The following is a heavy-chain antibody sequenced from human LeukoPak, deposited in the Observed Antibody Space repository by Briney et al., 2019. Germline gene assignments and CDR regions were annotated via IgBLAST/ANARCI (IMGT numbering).Heavy chain of an antibody. J-gene: IGHJ4*02. D-gene: IGHD3-22*01. CDR3: AKYPYDSSGYYCDY. V-gene: IGHV3-11*01. Sequence: GGSLRLSCATSGFTFSDYHMNWIRQAPGKGLEWVSYISSSGGIIYYADSVKGRFTISRDNSKNTLYLQMNSLRVEDTAVYYCAKYPYDSSGYYCDYWGQGTLVTVSS. CDR2: ISSSGGII. CDR1: GFTFSDYH.